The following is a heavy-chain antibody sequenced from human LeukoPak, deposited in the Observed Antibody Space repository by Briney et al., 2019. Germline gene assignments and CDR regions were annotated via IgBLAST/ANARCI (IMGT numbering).Heavy chain of an antibody. CDR1: GFTVSSNY. V-gene: IGHV3-53*01. CDR3: ARGEISMVRGALDY. D-gene: IGHD3-10*01. Sequence: GGSLRLSCAASGFTVSSNYMSWVRQAPGKGLEWVSVIYSGGSTYYADSLKGRFTISRDNSQNTLYLQMNSLRAEDTAVYYCARGEISMVRGALDYWGQGTLVTVSS. J-gene: IGHJ4*02. CDR2: IYSGGST.